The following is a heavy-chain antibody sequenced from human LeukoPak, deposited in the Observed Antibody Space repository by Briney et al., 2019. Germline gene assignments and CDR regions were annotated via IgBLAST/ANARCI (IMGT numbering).Heavy chain of an antibody. V-gene: IGHV3-49*04. J-gene: IGHJ4*02. CDR1: GFTFGDYA. Sequence: GGSLRLSRTASGFTFGDYAMTWVRQAPGKGLEWVGFIRSKIYGGTPEYAASVRGRFTISRDDSKGVAYLQMNSLKTEDTAVYYCTRDQTPYYWGQGTLVTVSS. CDR2: IRSKIYGGTP. CDR3: TRDQTPYY.